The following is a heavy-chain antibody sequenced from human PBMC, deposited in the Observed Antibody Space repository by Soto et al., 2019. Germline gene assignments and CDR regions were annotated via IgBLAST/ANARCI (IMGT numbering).Heavy chain of an antibody. J-gene: IGHJ4*02. CDR2: ISHDGRNT. CDR3: AKDAGSTEYCFGS. V-gene: IGHV3-30*18. Sequence: PGGSRRLSCAASGFTFRTYAMHWVRQAPGKGLGWVAVISHDGRNTYYGDSVNGRFTISRDQFKSTLSLQMNSLRPEDTGLYYCAKDAGSTEYCFGSRGRGTMVTV. CDR1: GFTFRTYA.